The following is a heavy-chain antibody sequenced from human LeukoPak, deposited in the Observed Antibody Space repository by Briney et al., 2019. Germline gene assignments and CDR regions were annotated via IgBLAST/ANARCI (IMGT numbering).Heavy chain of an antibody. CDR1: GYTFTTYG. CDR3: ARDDERRLSYFDY. Sequence: GASVTVSFTASGYTFTTYGITWVRQAPGQGLEWMGWISAYNGNTNYAQRVQGRVTMTTDTSTGTAYMELRSLRSDDTAVYYCARDDERRLSYFDYWGQGTLVTVSS. D-gene: IGHD4-17*01. J-gene: IGHJ4*02. V-gene: IGHV1-18*01. CDR2: ISAYNGNT.